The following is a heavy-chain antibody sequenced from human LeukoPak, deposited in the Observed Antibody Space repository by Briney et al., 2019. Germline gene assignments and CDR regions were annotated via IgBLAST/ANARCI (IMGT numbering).Heavy chain of an antibody. J-gene: IGHJ4*02. CDR1: GFTFSSYS. CDR2: ISSSSSYI. Sequence: GGSLRLSCAASGFTFSSYSMNWVRQAPGKGLEWVSSISSSSSYIYYADSVKGRFTISSDNAKNSLYLQMNSLRAENTAVYYCATSRRDIVLMVYNDYWGQGTLVTVSS. D-gene: IGHD2-8*01. V-gene: IGHV3-21*01. CDR3: ATSRRDIVLMVYNDY.